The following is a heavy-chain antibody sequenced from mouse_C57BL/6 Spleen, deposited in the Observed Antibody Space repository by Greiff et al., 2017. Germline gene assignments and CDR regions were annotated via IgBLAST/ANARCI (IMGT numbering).Heavy chain of an antibody. CDR2: IDPETGGT. CDR3: TRGDYGSSYVRDYFDY. J-gene: IGHJ2*01. Sequence: LQESGAELVRPGASVTLSCKASGYTFTDYEMHWVKQTPVHGLEWIGAIDPETGGTAYNQKFKGKAILTADKSSSTAYMELRSLTSEDSAVYYCTRGDYGSSYVRDYFDYWGQGTTLTVSS. D-gene: IGHD1-1*01. V-gene: IGHV1-15*01. CDR1: GYTFTDYE.